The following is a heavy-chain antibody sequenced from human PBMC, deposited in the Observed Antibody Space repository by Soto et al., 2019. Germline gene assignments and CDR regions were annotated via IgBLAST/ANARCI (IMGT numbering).Heavy chain of an antibody. CDR2: IYYSGST. V-gene: IGHV4-39*01. D-gene: IGHD2-2*01. J-gene: IGHJ6*02. Sequence: ASETVSLTCTFSGGSIISSSYYWGWIRQPPGKGLEWIGSIYYSGSTYYNPSLKSRVTISVDTSKNQFSLKLSSVTAADTAVYYCARHWYCSSTSCYYYYYYYGMDVWGQGTTVTVSS. CDR1: GGSIISSSYY. CDR3: ARHWYCSSTSCYYYYYYYGMDV.